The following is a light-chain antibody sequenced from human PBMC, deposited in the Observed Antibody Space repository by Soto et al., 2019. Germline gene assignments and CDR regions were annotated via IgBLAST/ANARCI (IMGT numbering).Light chain of an antibody. CDR3: QQPGTYPSA. J-gene: IGKJ1*01. CDR2: GAS. CDR1: QGISTY. V-gene: IGKV1-9*01. Sequence: DIQLTQSPSFLSASVGDRVTITCRASQGISTYLAWYQQKPGQAPNLLIYGASTLQSGVPSRFGGSGPGSAFHLHNTHLQPGDFSTYYWQQPGTYPSAFGQGTKVEIK.